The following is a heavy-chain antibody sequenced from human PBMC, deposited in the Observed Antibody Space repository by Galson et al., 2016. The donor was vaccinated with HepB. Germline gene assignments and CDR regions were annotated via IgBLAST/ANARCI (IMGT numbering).Heavy chain of an antibody. V-gene: IGHV3-30*04. CDR1: IFTFSDFA. CDR3: ARGALYCSSVSCPYTAFDI. D-gene: IGHD2-2*01. J-gene: IGHJ3*02. CDR2: VSYHGSNK. Sequence: SLRLSCAASIFTFSDFAMHWVRQAPVKGLEWVAVVSYHGSNKYYAELVKGRFTISRDTPKNTVYLQMSSLRPADTAVYYCARGALYCSSVSCPYTAFDIWGQGTMVAVSS.